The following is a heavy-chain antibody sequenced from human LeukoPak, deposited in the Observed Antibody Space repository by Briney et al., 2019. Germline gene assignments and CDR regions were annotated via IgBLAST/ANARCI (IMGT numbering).Heavy chain of an antibody. CDR1: GFTFDDYA. CDR2: ISWNSGSI. Sequence: GRSLRLSCAASGFTFDDYAMHWIRQAPGKGLEWVSGISWNSGSIGYADSVKGRFTISRDNAKNSLYLQMNSLRAEDTALYYCATGPIHDCSSTSCYRGRFDYWGQGTLVTVSS. D-gene: IGHD2-2*01. CDR3: ATGPIHDCSSTSCYRGRFDY. V-gene: IGHV3-9*01. J-gene: IGHJ4*02.